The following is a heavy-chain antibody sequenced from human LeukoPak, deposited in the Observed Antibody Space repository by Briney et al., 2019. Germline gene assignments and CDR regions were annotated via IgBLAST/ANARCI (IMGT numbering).Heavy chain of an antibody. D-gene: IGHD5-18*01. CDR1: GFTFSSNA. CDR3: AKESKYSFGYCFDY. J-gene: IGHJ4*02. V-gene: IGHV3-23*01. CDR2: ISGSGDAT. Sequence: GGSLRLSCAASGFTFSSNAMSWVRRAPGKGLEWVSAISGSGDATYYVDSVKGRFIISRDNSKNTLYVQMNSLRAEDTAIYYCAKESKYSFGYCFDYWGQGILVTVSS.